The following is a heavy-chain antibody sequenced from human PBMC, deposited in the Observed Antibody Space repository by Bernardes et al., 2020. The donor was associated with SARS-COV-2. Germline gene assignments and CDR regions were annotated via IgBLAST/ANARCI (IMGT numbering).Heavy chain of an antibody. CDR2: MWRDGKTD. D-gene: IGHD3-3*01. CDR1: GFIFDYYD. J-gene: IGHJ3*02. V-gene: IGHV3-33*01. CDR3: ARDAMYKDYWSDFRSRLTAFDI. Sequence: SLGLSCEASGFIFDYYDIHWVRQAPGKGLEWVAAMWRDGKTDYYEDSLKGRFTISRDNSKTTVHLQMNSLRVEDTAVYYCARDAMYKDYWSDFRSRLTAFDIWGQGTTVTVSS.